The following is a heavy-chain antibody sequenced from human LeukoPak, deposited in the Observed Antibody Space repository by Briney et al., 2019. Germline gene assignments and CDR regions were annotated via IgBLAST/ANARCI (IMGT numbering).Heavy chain of an antibody. CDR2: ISAYNGNT. CDR1: GYTFTSYG. V-gene: IGHV1-18*01. J-gene: IGHJ4*02. D-gene: IGHD6-13*01. CDR3: ARGGPYSSSWYVWSGDYFDY. Sequence: ASVKVSCKASGYTFTSYGISWVRQAPGQGLEWMGWISAYNGNTNYAQKLQGRVTMTTDTSTSTAYMELRSLRSDDTAVYYCARGGPYSSSWYVWSGDYFDYWGQGTLVTVSS.